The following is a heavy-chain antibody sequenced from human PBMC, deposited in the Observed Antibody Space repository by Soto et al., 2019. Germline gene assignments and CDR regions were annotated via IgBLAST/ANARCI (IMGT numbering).Heavy chain of an antibody. CDR2: ISAHNGNT. CDR3: ARGRYGDY. Sequence: QVHLVQSGAEVKKPGASVKVSCKGSGYGFTTYGITWVRQAPGQGLEWMAWISAHNGNTNYAQKLHGRVTVTRDTSTCTAYMELRSLRSDDTAVYYCARGRYGDYWGQGALVTVAS. CDR1: GYGFTTYG. J-gene: IGHJ4*02. D-gene: IGHD1-1*01. V-gene: IGHV1-18*01.